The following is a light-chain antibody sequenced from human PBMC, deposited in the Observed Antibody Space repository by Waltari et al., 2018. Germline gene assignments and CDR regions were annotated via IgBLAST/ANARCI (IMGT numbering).Light chain of an antibody. CDR3: SSYAGSNNV. V-gene: IGLV2-8*01. Sequence: QSALTQPPSASGSPGQPVTISCTGTSSDVGGYNYVSWYQQHPGKAPKLMIYEVSKRPSGVPDRFSGPKSGNTASLTVSGLQAEDEADYYCSSYAGSNNVFGTGTKVTVL. CDR1: SSDVGGYNY. CDR2: EVS. J-gene: IGLJ1*01.